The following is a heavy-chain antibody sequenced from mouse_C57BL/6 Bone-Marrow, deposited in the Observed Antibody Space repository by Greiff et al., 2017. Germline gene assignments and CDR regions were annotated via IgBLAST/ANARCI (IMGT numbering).Heavy chain of an antibody. CDR3: AREEVYSNYGAY. Sequence: QVQLQQPGAELVKPGASVKMSCKASGYTFTSYWITWVKQRPGQGLEWIGDIYPGSGSTNYNEKFKSKATLTVDTSSSTAYLQLSSLTSEDSAVYYCAREEVYSNYGAYWGQGTLVTVSA. D-gene: IGHD2-5*01. CDR1: GYTFTSYW. CDR2: IYPGSGST. J-gene: IGHJ3*01. V-gene: IGHV1-55*01.